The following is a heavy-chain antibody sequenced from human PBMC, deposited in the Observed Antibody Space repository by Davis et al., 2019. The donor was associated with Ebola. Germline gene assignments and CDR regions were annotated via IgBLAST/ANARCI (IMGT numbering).Heavy chain of an antibody. CDR1: GGSISNYY. J-gene: IGHJ4*02. Sequence: SETLSLTCTVSGGSISNYYWSWIRQPPGKGLEWIGYIYYSGNTNYNRSLKSRVTISVDPSKNQFSLKLRSVTAADTAVYYCARIRPRTRYCSSDTCYSFLDYWGQGTLVTVSS. CDR3: ARIRPRTRYCSSDTCYSFLDY. V-gene: IGHV4-59*12. CDR2: IYYSGNT. D-gene: IGHD2-15*01.